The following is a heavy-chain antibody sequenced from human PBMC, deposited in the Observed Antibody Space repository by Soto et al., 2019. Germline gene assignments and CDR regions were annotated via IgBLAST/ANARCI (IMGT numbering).Heavy chain of an antibody. CDR1: GFTFSSFW. CDR3: AKRGVDTFGLSY. J-gene: IGHJ4*02. D-gene: IGHD3-10*01. V-gene: IGHV3-74*01. CDR2: INTDGSST. Sequence: EVQLVESGGGLVQPGGSLRLSCAVSGFTFSSFWMHWVRQAPGEGLVWVSRINTDGSSTSYADSVKGRFTISRDNAKNTLYLQMNSLRVEDTAIYYCAKRGVDTFGLSYWGQGTLVTLSS.